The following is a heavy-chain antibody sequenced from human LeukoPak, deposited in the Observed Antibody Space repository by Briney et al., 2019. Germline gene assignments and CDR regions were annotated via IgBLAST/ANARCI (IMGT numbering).Heavy chain of an antibody. V-gene: IGHV4-38-2*02. CDR1: GYSISSGYY. CDR2: IYHSGST. J-gene: IGHJ4*02. CDR3: AIRRGYSYGYNY. Sequence: SETLSLTCTVSGYSISSGYYWGWIRQPPGKGLEWIGSIYHSGSTYYNPSLKSRVTISVDTSKNQFSLKLSSVTAADTAVYYCAIRRGYSYGYNYWGQGTLVTVSS. D-gene: IGHD5-18*01.